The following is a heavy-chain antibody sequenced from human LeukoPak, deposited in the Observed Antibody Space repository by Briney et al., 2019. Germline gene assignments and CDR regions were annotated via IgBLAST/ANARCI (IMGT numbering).Heavy chain of an antibody. D-gene: IGHD1-26*01. CDR1: GYTFTGYY. Sequence: GASVKVSCKASGYTFTGYYMHWVRQAPGQGLEWMGWINPNSGGTNYAQKFQGRVTMTRNTTISTAYMELSRLRSDDTAVYYCAREGGADLNWFDPWGQGTLVTVSS. CDR2: INPNSGGT. J-gene: IGHJ5*02. CDR3: AREGGADLNWFDP. V-gene: IGHV1-2*02.